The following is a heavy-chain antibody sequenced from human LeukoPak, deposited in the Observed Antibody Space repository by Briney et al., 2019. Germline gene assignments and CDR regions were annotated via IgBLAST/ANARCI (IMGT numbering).Heavy chain of an antibody. CDR2: IYYSGST. V-gene: IGHV4-59*01. D-gene: IGHD5-18*01. Sequence: SETLSLTCTVSGGSITSYYWTWIRQPPGKGLEWIGSIYYSGSTNYNPSLKSRVTISVDTSKNQFSLKLSSVTAADTALYYCARENGYRYDYWGQGTLVIVSS. J-gene: IGHJ4*02. CDR1: GGSITSYY. CDR3: ARENGYRYDY.